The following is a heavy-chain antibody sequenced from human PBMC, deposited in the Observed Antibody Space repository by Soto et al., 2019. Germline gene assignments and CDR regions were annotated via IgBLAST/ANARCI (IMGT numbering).Heavy chain of an antibody. CDR3: ATRGP. J-gene: IGHJ5*02. V-gene: IGHV3-53*01. CDR1: GFSVSSDY. Sequence: EVQLVESGGGLIQPGGSLRLSCVASGFSVSSDYMYWVRQAPGKGLEWVSMIHNGDSTYYADSVKGRFTISRDNSKNTRYLQMNSLRAEDAAVYYCATRGPWGQGALVTVSS. CDR2: IHNGDST.